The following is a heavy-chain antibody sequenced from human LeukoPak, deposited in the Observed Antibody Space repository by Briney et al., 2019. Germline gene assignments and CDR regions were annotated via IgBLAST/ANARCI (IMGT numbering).Heavy chain of an antibody. D-gene: IGHD3-22*01. CDR3: ARAGGYYYDSSGYYYELDY. Sequence: ASVKVSCKASGYTFNSSYMHWVRQAPGQGLEWMGWISAYNGNTNYAQKLQGRVTMTTDTSTSTAYMELRSLRSDDTAVYYCARAGGYYYDSSGYYYELDYWGQGTLVTVSS. J-gene: IGHJ4*02. V-gene: IGHV1-18*04. CDR2: ISAYNGNT. CDR1: GYTFNSSY.